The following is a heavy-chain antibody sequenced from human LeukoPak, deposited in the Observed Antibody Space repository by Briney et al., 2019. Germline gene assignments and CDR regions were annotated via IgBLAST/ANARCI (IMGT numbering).Heavy chain of an antibody. J-gene: IGHJ4*02. CDR1: GYTLIELS. D-gene: IGHD3-10*01. CDR3: ATGLAWFGELSLWY. CDR2: FDPEDGET. V-gene: IGHV1-24*01. Sequence: GASVKVSCKVSGYTLIELSMHWVRQAPGKGLEWMGGFDPEDGETIYAQKFQGRVTMTEDTSTDTAYMELSSLRSEDTAVYYCATGLAWFGELSLWYWGQGTLVTVSS.